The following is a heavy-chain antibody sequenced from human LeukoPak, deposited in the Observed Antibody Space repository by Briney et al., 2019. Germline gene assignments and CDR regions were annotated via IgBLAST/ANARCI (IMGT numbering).Heavy chain of an antibody. CDR2: INPSGGST. J-gene: IGHJ4*02. D-gene: IGHD3-9*01. V-gene: IGHV1-46*01. CDR3: ASQYCDILTGPWALDY. Sequence: GASVKVSCKASGYTFTSYYMHWVRQAPGQGLEWMGIINPSGGSTSYAQKFQGRVTMTRDTSTSTVYMELSSLRSEDTAVYYCASQYCDILTGPWALDYWGQGTLVTVSS. CDR1: GYTFTSYY.